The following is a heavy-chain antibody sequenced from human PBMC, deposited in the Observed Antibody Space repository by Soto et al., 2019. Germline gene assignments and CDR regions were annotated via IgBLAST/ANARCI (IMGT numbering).Heavy chain of an antibody. CDR3: ARDQYYYDSSGMPGAFEI. CDR1: GFAISSYW. Sequence: GGSLRLPCAASGFAISSYWMSWVRHAPGRGLERVANIKQDGSEKYYVDSVKGRCTISREKAKNSLYLQMKSLRAEDTAVYYWARDQYYYDSSGMPGAFEICGQGTMDNLSS. J-gene: IGHJ3*02. D-gene: IGHD3-22*01. V-gene: IGHV3-7*01. CDR2: IKQDGSEK.